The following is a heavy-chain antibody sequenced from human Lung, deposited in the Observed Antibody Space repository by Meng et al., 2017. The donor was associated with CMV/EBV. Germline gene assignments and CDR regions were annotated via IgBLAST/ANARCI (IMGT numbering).Heavy chain of an antibody. Sequence: GGSLRLSCAASGFTFDDYGMSWVRQAPGKGLEWVSGINWNGGSTGYADSVKGRFTISRDNAKNSLYLQMNSLRAEDTVLYYCARGGYSSGWYGNYFDYWGQGTXVTVYS. CDR2: INWNGGST. CDR3: ARGGYSSGWYGNYFDY. V-gene: IGHV3-20*04. D-gene: IGHD6-19*01. CDR1: GFTFDDYG. J-gene: IGHJ4*02.